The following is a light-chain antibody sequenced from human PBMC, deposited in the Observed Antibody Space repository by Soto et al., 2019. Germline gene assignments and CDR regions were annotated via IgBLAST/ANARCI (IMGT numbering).Light chain of an antibody. CDR1: QSVNSN. CDR2: GAS. CDR3: QQYRSSPLT. Sequence: ETVMTQSPATLSVSPGERATLSCRASQSVNSNLAWYQQKPGQAPRLLIYGASNRATGIPDRFSGSGSGTDFTLTISRLEPEDLAVYYCQQYRSSPLTFGGGTKVDIK. V-gene: IGKV3-20*01. J-gene: IGKJ4*01.